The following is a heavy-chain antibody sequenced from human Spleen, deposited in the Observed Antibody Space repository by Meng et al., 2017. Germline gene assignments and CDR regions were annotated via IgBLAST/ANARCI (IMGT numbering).Heavy chain of an antibody. J-gene: IGHJ6*02. V-gene: IGHV4-34*01. CDR1: GESFSGYY. D-gene: IGHD6-13*01. CDR2: INHSGST. CDR3: ARGAGRASSSWLVFERSGMDV. Sequence: SETLSLTCAVYGESFSGYYWSWIRQPPGKGLEWIGEINHSGSTNYNTSLKSRVTISVDTAKNQFSLKLSSVTAADTAVYYCARGAGRASSSWLVFERSGMDVWGQGTMVTVSS.